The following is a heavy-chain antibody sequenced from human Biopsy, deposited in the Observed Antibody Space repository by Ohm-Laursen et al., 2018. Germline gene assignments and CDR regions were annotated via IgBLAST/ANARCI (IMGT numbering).Heavy chain of an antibody. D-gene: IGHD1-26*01. CDR3: ARVEAGTYDALDI. Sequence: SETLSLTCSVSGGSMTGYEWCWIRLAPGQGLEWIGYIYYSGGTKYNPSLASRVTFSVDMSKSQFSLKLYSVTAADTAVYYCARVEAGTYDALDIWGQGTLVAVS. CDR2: IYYSGGT. CDR1: GGSMTGYE. J-gene: IGHJ3*02. V-gene: IGHV4-59*01.